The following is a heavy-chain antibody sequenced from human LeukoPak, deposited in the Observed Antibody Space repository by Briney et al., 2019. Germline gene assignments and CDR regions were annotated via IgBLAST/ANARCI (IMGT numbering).Heavy chain of an antibody. Sequence: PSETLSLTCTASGGSISSYYWSWIRQPPGKGLEWIGYIYYSGSTNYNPSLKSRVTISVDTSKNQFSLKLSSVTAADTAVYYCARGPSVVFYFDYWGQGTLVTVSS. CDR3: ARGPSVVFYFDY. CDR1: GGSISSYY. D-gene: IGHD2-2*01. J-gene: IGHJ4*02. CDR2: IYYSGST. V-gene: IGHV4-59*01.